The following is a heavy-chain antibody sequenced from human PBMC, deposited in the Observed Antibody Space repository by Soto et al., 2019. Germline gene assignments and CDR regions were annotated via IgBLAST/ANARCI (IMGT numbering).Heavy chain of an antibody. CDR1: GGSISSYY. CDR3: ASQERPLDGFDP. CDR2: IYYSGST. J-gene: IGHJ5*02. Sequence: EILSLTCTVSGGSISSYYWSWIRQPPGKGLEWIGYIYYSGSTNYNPSLKSRVTRSVDTSKNQFSQKLSSVTAADTAVYYCASQERPLDGFDPWGQGTLVTVSS. V-gene: IGHV4-59*01. D-gene: IGHD6-25*01.